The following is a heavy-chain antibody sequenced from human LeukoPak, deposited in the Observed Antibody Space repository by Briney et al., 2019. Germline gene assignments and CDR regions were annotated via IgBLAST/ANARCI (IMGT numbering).Heavy chain of an antibody. CDR3: AKGGRYYYDSSGYRDYFDY. CDR1: GFNFSDYF. CDR2: ISISGSTI. V-gene: IGHV3-11*01. Sequence: PGGSLRLSCAASGFNFSDYFMSWIRQAPGKGLEWLSYISISGSTIYYADSVKGRFTISRDNSKNTLYLQMNSLRAEDTAVYYCAKGGRYYYDSSGYRDYFDYWGQGTLVTVSS. D-gene: IGHD3-22*01. J-gene: IGHJ4*02.